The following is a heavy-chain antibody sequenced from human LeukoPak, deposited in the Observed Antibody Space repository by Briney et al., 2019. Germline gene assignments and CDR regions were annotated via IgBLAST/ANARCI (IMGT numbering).Heavy chain of an antibody. CDR2: ISFDGSDA. D-gene: IGHD2-15*01. CDR3: AKTFCSGGTCYPYNYYYMDV. V-gene: IGHV3-74*01. J-gene: IGHJ6*03. Sequence: GGSLRLSCAASGFTFSGFWMHWVRQAPGKGLVWVSCISFDGSDATYADSVKGRFTTSRDNSKNTVYLQMNSLRPEDTAVYYCAKTFCSGGTCYPYNYYYMDVWGKGTAVTVSS. CDR1: GFTFSGFW.